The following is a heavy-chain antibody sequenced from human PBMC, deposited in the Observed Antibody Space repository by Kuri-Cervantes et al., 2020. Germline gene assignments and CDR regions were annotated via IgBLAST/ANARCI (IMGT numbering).Heavy chain of an antibody. V-gene: IGHV3-33*01. D-gene: IGHD3-10*01. CDR3: ARDYYYGSGSYYNDYYYGMDV. J-gene: IGHJ6*02. CDR2: IWYDGSNK. Sequence: GGSLRLSCAASGFTFSSYGMHWVRQAPGKGLEWVAVIWYDGSNKYYADSVKGRFTISRDNSKNTLYLQMNSLRAEGTAAYYCARDYYYGSGSYYNDYYYGMDVWGQGTTVTVSS. CDR1: GFTFSSYG.